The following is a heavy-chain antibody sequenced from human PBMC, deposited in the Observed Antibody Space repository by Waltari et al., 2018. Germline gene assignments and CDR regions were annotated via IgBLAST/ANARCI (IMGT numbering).Heavy chain of an antibody. CDR1: GFTFGDYA. Sequence: EVQLVESGGGLVQPGRSLRLSCTASGFTFGDYAMSWVRQAPGKGLEWVGFIRSKAYGGTTEYAASVKGRFTISRDDSKSIAYLQMNSLKTEDTAMYYCTPYDILTGYYTWGQGTLVTVSS. D-gene: IGHD3-9*01. V-gene: IGHV3-49*04. CDR3: TPYDILTGYYT. J-gene: IGHJ4*02. CDR2: IRSKAYGGTT.